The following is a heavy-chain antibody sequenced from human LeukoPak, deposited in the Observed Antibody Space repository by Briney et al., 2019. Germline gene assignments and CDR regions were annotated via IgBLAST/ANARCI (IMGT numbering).Heavy chain of an antibody. CDR3: ARDDRDIVVVPAAI. J-gene: IGHJ4*02. Sequence: PSQTLSLTCTDSGGSISSGSYYWSWIRQPPGRDLGGFGRIYTSGSTYYNPSLKSRVTISVDTSKNQFSLKLSSVTAADTAVYYCARDDRDIVVVPAAIWGQGTLVTVSS. V-gene: IGHV4-61*02. CDR1: GGSISSGSYY. CDR2: IYTSGST. D-gene: IGHD2-2*01.